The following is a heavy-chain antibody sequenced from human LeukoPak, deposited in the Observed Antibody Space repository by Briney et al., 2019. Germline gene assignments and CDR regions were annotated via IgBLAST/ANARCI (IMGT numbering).Heavy chain of an antibody. Sequence: GSLRLSCSASGFIFYSYAMHWVRQAPGRGLEYVAAITSSGSSTFHANSVKGRFTISRDNAKNSLYLQMNSLRAEDTAVYYCARVVGGYWGQGTLVTVSS. CDR3: ARVVGGY. V-gene: IGHV3-64*04. J-gene: IGHJ4*02. CDR1: GFIFYSYA. CDR2: ITSSGSST. D-gene: IGHD2-21*01.